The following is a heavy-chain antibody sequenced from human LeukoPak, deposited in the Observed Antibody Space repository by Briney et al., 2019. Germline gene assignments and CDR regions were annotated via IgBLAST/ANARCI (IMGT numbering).Heavy chain of an antibody. D-gene: IGHD6-13*01. Sequence: PSETLSLTCTASGGSISSYYWSWIRQPPGKGLEWIGNIYYSGSTNYKPPLKSRVTISVDTSKNQFSLKRSSVTAADTAVYYCARVYYSNSYDYWYFDLWGRGTLVTVSS. J-gene: IGHJ2*01. CDR3: ARVYYSNSYDYWYFDL. CDR2: IYYSGST. CDR1: GGSISSYY. V-gene: IGHV4-59*01.